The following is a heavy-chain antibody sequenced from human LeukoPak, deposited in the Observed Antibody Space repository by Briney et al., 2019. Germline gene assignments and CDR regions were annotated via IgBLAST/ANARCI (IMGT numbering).Heavy chain of an antibody. CDR2: IYYSGST. J-gene: IGHJ3*02. V-gene: IGHV4-39*01. Sequence: SETLSLTCTVSGGSIGSSSYYWGWIRQPPGKGLEWIGSIYYSGSTYYNPSLKSRVTISVDTSKNQFSLKLSSVTAADTAVYYCARQPRYCSSTSCYKNAFDIWGQGTMVTVSS. D-gene: IGHD2-2*02. CDR3: ARQPRYCSSTSCYKNAFDI. CDR1: GGSIGSSSYY.